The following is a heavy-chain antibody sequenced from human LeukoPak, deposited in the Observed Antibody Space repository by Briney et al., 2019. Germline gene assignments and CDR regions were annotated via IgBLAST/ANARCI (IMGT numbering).Heavy chain of an antibody. CDR3: AKDLGYCSSTSCR. CDR1: GFTFSSYA. V-gene: IGHV3-23*01. Sequence: GGSLRLSCAASGFTFSSYAMSWVRQAPGKGLEWVSAISGSGGSTYYADSVKGLFTISRDNSKNTLYLQMNSLRAEDTAVYYCAKDLGYCSSTSCRWGQGTLVTVSS. D-gene: IGHD2-2*01. CDR2: ISGSGGST. J-gene: IGHJ4*02.